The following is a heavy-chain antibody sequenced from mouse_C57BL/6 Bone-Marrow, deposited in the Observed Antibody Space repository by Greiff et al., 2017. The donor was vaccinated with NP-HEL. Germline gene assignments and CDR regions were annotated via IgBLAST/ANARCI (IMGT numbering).Heavy chain of an antibody. CDR3: TRRFPYYYCSSYVYFDV. J-gene: IGHJ1*03. Sequence: VQLQQSGTVLARPGASVKMSCKTSGYTFTSYWMHWVKQRPGQGLEWIGAIYPGNSDTSYNQKFKGKAKLTAGTSASTAYMELSSLTNEDSAVYYCTRRFPYYYCSSYVYFDVWGTGTTVTVSS. CDR2: IYPGNSDT. V-gene: IGHV1-5*01. D-gene: IGHD1-1*01. CDR1: GYTFTSYW.